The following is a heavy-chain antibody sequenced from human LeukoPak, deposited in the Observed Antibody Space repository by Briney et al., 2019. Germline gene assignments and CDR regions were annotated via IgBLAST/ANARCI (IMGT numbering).Heavy chain of an antibody. D-gene: IGHD3-22*01. J-gene: IGHJ4*02. V-gene: IGHV3-48*03. CDR2: ISSSGSTI. CDR3: ARDNYDSSGYYFD. CDR1: GFTFSSYA. Sequence: SGGSLRLSCAASGFTFSSYAMSWVRQAPGKGLEWVSYISSSGSTIYYADSVKGRFTISRDNAKNSLYLQMNSLRAEDTAVYYCARDNYDSSGYYFDWGQGTLVTVSS.